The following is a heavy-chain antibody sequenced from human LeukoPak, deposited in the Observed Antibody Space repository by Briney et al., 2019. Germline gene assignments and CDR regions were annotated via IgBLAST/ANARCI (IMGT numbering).Heavy chain of an antibody. CDR1: GYTFTGYH. Sequence: ASVKVSCKASGYTFTGYHMHWVRQAPGQGLEWMRRINPNSGDTNYAQKFQGRVTMTRDTSISTAYMELSRLRSDDTAVYYCARDYCSSTSCLFDYWGQGTLVTVSS. CDR2: INPNSGDT. V-gene: IGHV1-2*06. CDR3: ARDYCSSTSCLFDY. D-gene: IGHD2-2*01. J-gene: IGHJ4*02.